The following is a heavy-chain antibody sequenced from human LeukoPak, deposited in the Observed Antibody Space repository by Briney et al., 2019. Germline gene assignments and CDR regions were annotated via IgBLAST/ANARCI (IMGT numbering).Heavy chain of an antibody. CDR2: INWNGGST. V-gene: IGHV3-20*04. D-gene: IGHD3-16*01. Sequence: GGSLRLSCAASGFTFDDYGMSWVRQAPGKGLEWVSGINWNGGSTGYADSVKGRFTISRDNAKTSLYLQMNSLRAEDTALYYCARDLRLTYYYYMDVWGKGTTVTVSS. CDR1: GFTFDDYG. CDR3: ARDLRLTYYYYMDV. J-gene: IGHJ6*03.